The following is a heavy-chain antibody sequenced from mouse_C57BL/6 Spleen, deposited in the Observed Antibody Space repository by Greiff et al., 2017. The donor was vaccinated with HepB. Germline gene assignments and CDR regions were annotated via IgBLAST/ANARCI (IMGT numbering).Heavy chain of an antibody. V-gene: IGHV1-15*01. CDR3: TRNSYYYGSRAMDY. J-gene: IGHJ4*01. CDR2: IDPETGGT. CDR1: GYTFTDYE. D-gene: IGHD1-1*01. Sequence: QVQLQQSGAELVRPGASVTLSCKASGYTFTDYEMHWVKQTPVHGLEWIGAIDPETGGTAYNQKFKGKAILTADKSSSTAYMELRSLTSEDSAVYYCTRNSYYYGSRAMDYWGQGTSVTVAS.